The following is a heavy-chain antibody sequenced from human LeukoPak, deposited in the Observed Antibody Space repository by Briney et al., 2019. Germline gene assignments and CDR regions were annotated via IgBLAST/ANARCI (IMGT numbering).Heavy chain of an antibody. Sequence: PSETLSLTCTVSGGSISSYYWSWIRQPPGKGLEWIGYIYYSGSTNYNPSLKSRVTISVDTSKNQFSLRLSSVTAADTAVYYCARSFIAVAGSFDYWGQGTPVTVSS. D-gene: IGHD6-19*01. CDR3: ARSFIAVAGSFDY. CDR2: IYYSGST. V-gene: IGHV4-59*01. CDR1: GGSISSYY. J-gene: IGHJ4*02.